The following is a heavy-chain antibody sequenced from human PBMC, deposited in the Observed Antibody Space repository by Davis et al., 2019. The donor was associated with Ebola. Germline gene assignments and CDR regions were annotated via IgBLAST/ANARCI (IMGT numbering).Heavy chain of an antibody. CDR3: ARGIAARRGWFDP. CDR2: IYHSGST. V-gene: IGHV4-30-2*01. J-gene: IGHJ5*02. Sequence: PSETLSLTCAVSGGSISSGGYSWSWIRQPPGKGLEWIGYIYHSGSTYYNPSLKSRVTITVDWTKNQFALKLSSVTAADTAVYYCARGIAARRGWFDPWGQGTLVTVSS. D-gene: IGHD6-6*01. CDR1: GGSISSGGYS.